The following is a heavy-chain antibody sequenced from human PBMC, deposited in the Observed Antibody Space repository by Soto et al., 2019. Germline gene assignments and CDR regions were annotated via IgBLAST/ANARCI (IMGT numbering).Heavy chain of an antibody. CDR1: GYIFTSYY. CDR3: ARDPPPMDV. Sequence: ASVNVSCKASGYIFTSYYIHWVRQAPGQGLEWMGWINPFDGSRMFAQSFQGRVTMTRDTSTSTVYMEVSSLRSDDTAVYYCARDPPPMDVWGQGTTVTVSS. CDR2: INPFDGSR. J-gene: IGHJ6*02. V-gene: IGHV1-46*01.